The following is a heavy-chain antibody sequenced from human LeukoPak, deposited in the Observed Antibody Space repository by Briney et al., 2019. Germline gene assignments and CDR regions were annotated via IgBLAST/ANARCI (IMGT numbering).Heavy chain of an antibody. D-gene: IGHD3-3*01. Sequence: GASVNVSCTASGYTFTSYGISWVRQAPGQGLEWMGWISAYNGNTNYAQKLQGRVTMTTDTSTSTAYMELRSLRSDDTAVYYCARDITIFESGFDPWGQGTLVTVSS. CDR3: ARDITIFESGFDP. J-gene: IGHJ5*02. V-gene: IGHV1-18*01. CDR1: GYTFTSYG. CDR2: ISAYNGNT.